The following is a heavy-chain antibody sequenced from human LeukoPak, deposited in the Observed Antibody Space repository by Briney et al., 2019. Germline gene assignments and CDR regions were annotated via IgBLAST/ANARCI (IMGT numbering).Heavy chain of an antibody. CDR2: IIPIFGTA. V-gene: IGHV1-69*05. Sequence: ASVKVSCKPSGGTFSSYAISWVRQAPGQGLEWMGGIIPIFGTANYAQKCQGRVTITTDESTSTAYMELSSLRSEDTAVYYCARERGHSYGRGSWFDPWGQGTLVTVSS. CDR3: ARERGHSYGRGSWFDP. CDR1: GGTFSSYA. D-gene: IGHD5-18*01. J-gene: IGHJ5*02.